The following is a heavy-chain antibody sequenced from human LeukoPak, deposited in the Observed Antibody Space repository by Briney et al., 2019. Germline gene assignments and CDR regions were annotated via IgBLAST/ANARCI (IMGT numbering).Heavy chain of an antibody. Sequence: GGSLRLSCAASGFTFSSYAMSWVRQAPGKGLEWVSYISSSSSTIYYADSVKGRFTISRDNAKNSLYLQMNSLRDEDTAVYYCARGQWFGELPTYFDYWGQGTLVTVSS. D-gene: IGHD3-10*01. CDR3: ARGQWFGELPTYFDY. V-gene: IGHV3-48*02. J-gene: IGHJ4*02. CDR2: ISSSSSTI. CDR1: GFTFSSYA.